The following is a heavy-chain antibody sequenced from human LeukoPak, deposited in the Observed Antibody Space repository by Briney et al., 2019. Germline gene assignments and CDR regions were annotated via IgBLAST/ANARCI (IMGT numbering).Heavy chain of an antibody. CDR1: GFIFSSYS. D-gene: IGHD6-13*01. J-gene: IGHJ6*02. CDR2: ITGSGGNT. V-gene: IGHV3-23*01. Sequence: GGSLRLSCAASGFIFSSYSMSWVRQAPGKGLEWVPVITGSGGNTYYADSVKGRFTISKDNSKNTVYLQMSSLRVDDTAVYYCAKAASSSWPSYYYGMDVWGQGTTVTVSS. CDR3: AKAASSSWPSYYYGMDV.